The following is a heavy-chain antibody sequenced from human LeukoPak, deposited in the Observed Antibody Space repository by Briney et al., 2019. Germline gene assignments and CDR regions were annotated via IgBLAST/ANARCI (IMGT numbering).Heavy chain of an antibody. V-gene: IGHV1-46*01. D-gene: IGHD6-19*01. CDR1: GYTFTSYY. CDR2: INPSGGST. CDR3: ARDFVSSGWYDY. Sequence: ASVRDSCKPSGYTFTSYYMRCVPQTPGQGLERMGIINPSGGSTSYAQKFQGRVTMTRDTSTSTVYMELSRLRSEDTAVYCCARDFVSSGWYDYWGQGTLVTVSS. J-gene: IGHJ4*02.